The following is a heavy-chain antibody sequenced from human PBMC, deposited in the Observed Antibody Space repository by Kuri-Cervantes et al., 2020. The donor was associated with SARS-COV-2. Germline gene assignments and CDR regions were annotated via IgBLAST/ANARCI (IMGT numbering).Heavy chain of an antibody. Sequence: GESLKISCAASGFTFSSYAMHWVRQAPGKGLEWVAVISYDGSNKYYADSVMGRFTISRDNSKNTLYLQMNSLRAEDTAVYYCVIVDTAMVGFGDYWGQGTLVTVSS. V-gene: IGHV3-30-3*01. CDR1: GFTFSSYA. J-gene: IGHJ4*02. CDR3: VIVDTAMVGFGDY. D-gene: IGHD5-18*01. CDR2: ISYDGSNK.